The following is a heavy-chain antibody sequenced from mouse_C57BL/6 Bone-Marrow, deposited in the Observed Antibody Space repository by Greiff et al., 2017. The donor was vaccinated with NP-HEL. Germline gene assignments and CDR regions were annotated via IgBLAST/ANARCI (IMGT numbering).Heavy chain of an antibody. D-gene: IGHD1-1*01. CDR3: ARTYYGSSYYFDY. CDR1: GFTFSDYG. Sequence: VQLKQSGGGLVKPGGSLKLSCAASGFTFSDYGMHWVRQAPEKGLEWVAYISSGSSTTYYADTVKGRFTISRDNAKNTLFLQMTSLRSEDTAMYYCARTYYGSSYYFDYWGQGTTLTVSS. V-gene: IGHV5-17*01. J-gene: IGHJ2*01. CDR2: ISSGSSTT.